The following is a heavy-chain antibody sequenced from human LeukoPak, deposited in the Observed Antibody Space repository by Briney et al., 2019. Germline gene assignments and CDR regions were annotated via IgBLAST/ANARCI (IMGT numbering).Heavy chain of an antibody. V-gene: IGHV3-23*01. D-gene: IGHD3-9*01. CDR1: GFTFSSYA. J-gene: IGHJ4*02. CDR3: AKGPKYYDILTGYFGY. CDR2: ISGSGGGT. Sequence: GGSLRLSCAASGFTFSSYAMSWVRQAPGKGLEWVSAISGSGGGTYYADSVKGRFTISRDNSKNTLYLQMNSLRAEDTAVYYCAKGPKYYDILTGYFGYWGQGTLVTVSS.